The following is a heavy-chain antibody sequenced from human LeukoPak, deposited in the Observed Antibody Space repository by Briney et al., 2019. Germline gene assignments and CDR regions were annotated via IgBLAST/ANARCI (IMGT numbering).Heavy chain of an antibody. CDR1: GFTFSSYG. Sequence: GRSLRLSCAASGFTFSSYGMHWVRQAPGKGLEWVVVISYDGSNKYYADSVKGRFTISRDNSKNTLYLQMNSLRAEDTAVYYCAKASLPYSSSWSGAEYFQHWGQGTLVTVSS. V-gene: IGHV3-30*18. CDR2: ISYDGSNK. J-gene: IGHJ1*01. D-gene: IGHD6-13*01. CDR3: AKASLPYSSSWSGAEYFQH.